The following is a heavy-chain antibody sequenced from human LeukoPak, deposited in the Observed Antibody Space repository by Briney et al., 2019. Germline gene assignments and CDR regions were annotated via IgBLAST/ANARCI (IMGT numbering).Heavy chain of an antibody. CDR2: IYYSGST. D-gene: IGHD3-10*01. Sequence: SETLSLTCTVSGGSISSYYWSWIRQPPGKGLEWIGYIYYSGSTNYNPSLKSRVTISVDTSKNQFSLKLSSVTAADTAVYYCARAEVGTMVRGVISHFDYWGQGTLVTVSS. CDR1: GGSISSYY. CDR3: ARAEVGTMVRGVISHFDY. J-gene: IGHJ4*02. V-gene: IGHV4-59*12.